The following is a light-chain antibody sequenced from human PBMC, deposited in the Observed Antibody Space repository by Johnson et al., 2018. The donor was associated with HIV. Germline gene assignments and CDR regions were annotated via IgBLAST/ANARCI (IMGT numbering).Light chain of an antibody. J-gene: IGLJ1*01. CDR1: SSNIGNNY. Sequence: QSVLTQPPSVSAAPGQKVTISCSGSSSNIGNNYVSWYQQLPGTAPKLLIYDNNKRPSGIPDRFSGSKSATSATLGITGLQTGDEADYYCGTWDISLSARGVFGPGTKVTVL. V-gene: IGLV1-51*01. CDR3: GTWDISLSARGV. CDR2: DNN.